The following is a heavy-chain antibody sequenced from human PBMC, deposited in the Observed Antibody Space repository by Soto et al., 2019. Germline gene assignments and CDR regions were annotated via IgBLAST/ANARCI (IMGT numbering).Heavy chain of an antibody. CDR2: INAGNGIA. CDR3: AREGGNFPWFDP. CDR1: GYTFTSYA. D-gene: IGHD2-21*02. Sequence: ASVKVSCEASGYTFTSYAMHWVRQAPGQRLEWMGWINAGNGIANYAQKFQGRVTITADKSTSTAYMELSSLRSEDTAVYYCAREGGNFPWFDPWGQGTLVTVSS. V-gene: IGHV1-3*01. J-gene: IGHJ5*02.